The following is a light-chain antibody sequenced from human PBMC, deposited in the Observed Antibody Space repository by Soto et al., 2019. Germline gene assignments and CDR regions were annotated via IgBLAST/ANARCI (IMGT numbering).Light chain of an antibody. Sequence: QSALTQPASVSGSPGQSITISCTGSGRDIGAYDYVSWYQQHPGKAPKLLIFGVKNRPSGVPDRFSGSKSGTSASLAITGLQAEDEADYYCQSYDSSLSGVVFGGGTKVTVL. J-gene: IGLJ2*01. CDR3: QSYDSSLSGVV. V-gene: IGLV2-14*01. CDR2: GVK. CDR1: GRDIGAYDY.